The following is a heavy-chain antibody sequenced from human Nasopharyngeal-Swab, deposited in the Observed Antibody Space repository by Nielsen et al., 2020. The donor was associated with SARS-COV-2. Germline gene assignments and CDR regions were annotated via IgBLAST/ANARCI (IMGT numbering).Heavy chain of an antibody. Sequence: SETLSLTCTVSGGSISSSSYYWGWIRQPPGKGLEWIGSIYYSGSTYYNPSLKSQVTISVDTSKNQFSLKLSSVTAADTAVYYCARDLPDSVGATYYYMDVWGKGTTVTVSS. CDR1: GGSISSSSYY. CDR3: ARDLPDSVGATYYYMDV. CDR2: IYYSGST. J-gene: IGHJ6*03. V-gene: IGHV4-39*07. D-gene: IGHD1-26*01.